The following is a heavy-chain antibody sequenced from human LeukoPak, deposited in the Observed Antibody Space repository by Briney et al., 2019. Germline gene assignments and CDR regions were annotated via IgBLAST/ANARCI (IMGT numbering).Heavy chain of an antibody. CDR2: IYYSGST. D-gene: IGHD2-2*03. CDR3: ARDGLGSGYFDY. Sequence: SETLSLTCTVSGGSISSGGYYWSWIRQHPGKGLEWIGYIYYSGSTYYNPSLKSRVTISVDTSKNQFSLKLSSVTAADTAVYYCARDGLGSGYFDYWGQGTLVTVSS. V-gene: IGHV4-31*03. CDR1: GGSISSGGYY. J-gene: IGHJ4*02.